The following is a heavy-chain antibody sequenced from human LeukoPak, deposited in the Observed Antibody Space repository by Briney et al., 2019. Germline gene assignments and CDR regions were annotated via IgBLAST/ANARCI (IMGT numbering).Heavy chain of an antibody. CDR1: GFTFSSSS. D-gene: IGHD2-2*01. V-gene: IGHV3-21*01. CDR2: ISSSSSYI. J-gene: IGHJ4*02. Sequence: GGSLRLSCAASGFTFSSSSMSWVRQAPGKGLEWVSSISSSSSYIYYADSVKGRFTISRDNAKNSLYLQMNSLRAEDTAVYYCARDLNPRVPLDYWGQGTLVTVSS. CDR3: ARDLNPRVPLDY.